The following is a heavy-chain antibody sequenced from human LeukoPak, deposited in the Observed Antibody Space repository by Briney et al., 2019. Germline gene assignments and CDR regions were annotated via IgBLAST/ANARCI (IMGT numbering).Heavy chain of an antibody. V-gene: IGHV3-53*01. CDR3: AKNPLTGIVVVSPFDY. D-gene: IGHD3-22*01. Sequence: GGSLRLSCAASGFTVSSNYMSWVRQAPGKGLEWVSVIYSGGSTYYADSVKGRFTISRDNSKNTLYLQMNSLRAEDTAVYYCAKNPLTGIVVVSPFDYWGLGTLVTVSS. CDR2: IYSGGST. J-gene: IGHJ4*02. CDR1: GFTVSSNY.